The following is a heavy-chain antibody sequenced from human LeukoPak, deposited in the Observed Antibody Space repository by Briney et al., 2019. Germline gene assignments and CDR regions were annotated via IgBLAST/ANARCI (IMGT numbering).Heavy chain of an antibody. D-gene: IGHD3-16*01. V-gene: IGHV4-39*01. CDR3: ARHPGGAATDY. Sequence: PSETLSLTCTVSGGSISSSNYFWGWIRQPPGKGLEWIGTIYYRGSTYYNPSLKSRVTISVDTSKNQFSLKLSSVTAADTAVYYCARHPGGAATDYWGQGTLVTVSS. CDR2: IYYRGST. CDR1: GGSISSSNYF. J-gene: IGHJ4*02.